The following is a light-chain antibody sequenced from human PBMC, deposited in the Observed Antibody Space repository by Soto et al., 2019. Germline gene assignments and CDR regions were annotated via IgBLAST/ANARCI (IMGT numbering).Light chain of an antibody. V-gene: IGLV1-51*01. CDR2: DNN. Sequence: QSVRKHPPSVSAAELHELTISSSGSSSNIGNNYVSWYQQLPGTAPKLLIYDNNKRPSGIPDRSSGSKSGTSATLGITGLQTGDEADYYCGTWDSSLSAYVFGTGTKVTVL. J-gene: IGLJ1*01. CDR1: SSNIGNNY. CDR3: GTWDSSLSAYV.